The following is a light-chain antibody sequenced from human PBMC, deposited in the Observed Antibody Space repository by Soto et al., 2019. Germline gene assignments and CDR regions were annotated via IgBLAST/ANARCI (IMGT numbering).Light chain of an antibody. CDR2: EVT. CDR1: SSDGADYKD. J-gene: IGLJ1*01. Sequence: QSVLTQPASVSGSPGQSITISCTGTSSDGADYKDVSWYQQHPDKAPKLMIYEVTYRPSGVSNRFSGSKSGTTASLTISGLQAEDEAEYYRSSYTTSSTVFGTGTKLTVL. CDR3: SSYTTSSTV. V-gene: IGLV2-14*01.